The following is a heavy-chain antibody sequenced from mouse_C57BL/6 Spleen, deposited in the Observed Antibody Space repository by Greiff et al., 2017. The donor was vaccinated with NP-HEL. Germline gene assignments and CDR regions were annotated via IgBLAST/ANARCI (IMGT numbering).Heavy chain of an antibody. V-gene: IGHV5-16*02. J-gene: IGHJ2*01. CDR1: GFTFSDYY. D-gene: IGHD1-1*01. CDR2: INYDGSSN. Sequence: EVKLVESEGGLVQPGSSMKLSCTASGFTFSDYYMAWVRQVPEKGLEWVANINYDGSSNYYLDTLKRRFIISRDNATNILYLQMSSLKSEDTATYYCARRSSYSYYFDYWGQGTTLTVSS. CDR3: ARRSSYSYYFDY.